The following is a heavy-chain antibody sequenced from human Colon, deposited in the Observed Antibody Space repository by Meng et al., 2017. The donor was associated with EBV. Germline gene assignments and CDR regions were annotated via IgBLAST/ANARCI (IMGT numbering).Heavy chain of an antibody. V-gene: IGHV4-31*03. Sequence: HEQLPESVPGRVIASQTLSLTCTVSGGSISSGGYYWRWIRQHPGKCLAWIGYIYYSGSTYYTPSLKSRVTISIDTSKNQFSLKLSSVTAADTAVYYCARGPSPLLQLSFDYWGQGTLVTVSS. J-gene: IGHJ4*02. CDR2: IYYSGST. D-gene: IGHD1-1*01. CDR3: ARGPSPLLQLSFDY. CDR1: GGSISSGGYY.